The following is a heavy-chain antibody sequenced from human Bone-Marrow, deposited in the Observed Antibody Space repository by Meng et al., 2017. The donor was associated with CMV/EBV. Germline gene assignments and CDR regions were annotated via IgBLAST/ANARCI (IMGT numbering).Heavy chain of an antibody. V-gene: IGHV1-8*01. D-gene: IGHD3-10*01. CDR1: GYTFTSYD. Sequence: ASVKVSCKASGYTFTSYDINWVREATGQGLEWMGWMNPNSGNTGYAHKFQGRVTRTRNTSISTAYMELSSLRSEDTAVYYCARHGYYGSGSYYKPVYYYYYGMDVWGQGTKVTVSS. CDR2: MNPNSGNT. J-gene: IGHJ6*02. CDR3: ARHGYYGSGSYYKPVYYYYYGMDV.